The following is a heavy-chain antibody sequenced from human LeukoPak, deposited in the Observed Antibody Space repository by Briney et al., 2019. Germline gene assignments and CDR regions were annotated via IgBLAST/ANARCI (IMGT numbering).Heavy chain of an antibody. V-gene: IGHV4-30-4*08. D-gene: IGHD1-1*01. Sequence: SQTLSLTCTVSGGSISSGDYYWSWIRQPPGKGLEWIEYIYYSGSTYYNPSLKSRVTISVDTSKNQFSLKLSSVTAADTAVYYCARVERGFDAFDIWGQGTMVTVSS. CDR1: GGSISSGDYY. CDR2: IYYSGST. CDR3: ARVERGFDAFDI. J-gene: IGHJ3*02.